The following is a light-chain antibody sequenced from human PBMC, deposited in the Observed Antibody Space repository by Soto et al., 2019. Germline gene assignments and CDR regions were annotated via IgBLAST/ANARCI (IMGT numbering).Light chain of an antibody. V-gene: IGLV2-14*01. J-gene: IGLJ2*01. CDR1: SSDVGGYNY. Sequence: QSALTQPASVSGSPGQSITISCTGTSSDVGGYNYVSWYQQHPGKAPKLMIYDVSNRPSGVSNRFSGSKSANTASLTISGLQAKDDADYYCSSYTGSSTYVVFGGGTKLTVL. CDR2: DVS. CDR3: SSYTGSSTYVV.